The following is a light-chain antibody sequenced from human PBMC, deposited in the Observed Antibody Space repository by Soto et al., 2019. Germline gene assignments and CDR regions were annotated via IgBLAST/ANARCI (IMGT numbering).Light chain of an antibody. CDR2: GAS. CDR1: QSVTSN. V-gene: IGKV3-15*01. J-gene: IGKJ5*01. Sequence: EIVMTQSPATLSVSPGETATLSCRASQSVTSNLAWYQQRPGQAPRLLIYGASTRATSIPARFSGSGSGTEFTLTISSLQSEAFAVYYCQQYTNWPRITFGQGTRLEIK. CDR3: QQYTNWPRIT.